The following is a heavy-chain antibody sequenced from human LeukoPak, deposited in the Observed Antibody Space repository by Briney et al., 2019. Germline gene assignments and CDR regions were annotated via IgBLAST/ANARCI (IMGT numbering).Heavy chain of an antibody. V-gene: IGHV4-59*01. CDR1: GVSISSYY. D-gene: IGHD3-3*01. Sequence: PSETLSLTCTVSGVSISSYYWSWIRQPPGKGLEWIGYIYYSGSTIYNPSLNSRVTISLDTSKNQFSLILSSVTAADTAVYYCARDISRTIFGVVTKGWFDPWGQGTLVTVSS. CDR3: ARDISRTIFGVVTKGWFDP. CDR2: IYYSGST. J-gene: IGHJ5*02.